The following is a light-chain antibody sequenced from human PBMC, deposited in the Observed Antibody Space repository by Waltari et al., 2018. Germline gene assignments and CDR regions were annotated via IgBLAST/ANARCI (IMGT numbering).Light chain of an antibody. CDR3: QQSYSTLWT. CDR1: QRISSY. V-gene: IGKV1-39*01. J-gene: IGKJ1*01. CDR2: AAS. Sequence: DIQMTQSPSSLSASVGDRVTITCRASQRISSYLNWYQQKPGKAPKLLIYAASSFQSGVPSRFSGSGSGTDFTLTISSLQPEDFATYYCQQSYSTLWTFGQGTKVEIK.